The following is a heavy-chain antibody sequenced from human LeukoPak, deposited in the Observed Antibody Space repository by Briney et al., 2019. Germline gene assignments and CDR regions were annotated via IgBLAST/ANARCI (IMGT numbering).Heavy chain of an antibody. Sequence: GGSLRLSCAASGVTFSSYWMTWVRQAPGKGLEWVSGIRGSGHTTYYADSVKGRFTISRDNSNSTLYLQMNSLRAEDTAVYYCAKDGPITIFGVVNPPGYFDLWGRGTLVTVSS. J-gene: IGHJ2*01. CDR2: IRGSGHTT. V-gene: IGHV3-23*01. CDR3: AKDGPITIFGVVNPPGYFDL. D-gene: IGHD3-3*01. CDR1: GVTFSSYW.